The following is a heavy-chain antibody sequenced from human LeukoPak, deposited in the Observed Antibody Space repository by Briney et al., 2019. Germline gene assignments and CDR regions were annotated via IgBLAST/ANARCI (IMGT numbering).Heavy chain of an antibody. CDR1: GFTFRTYS. Sequence: GGSLRLSCAASGFTFRTYSINWVRQAPGKGLEWVASIGGSGSFIYYAESVKGRFTISRDNAKNSVYLQLSSLRVEDTAVYYCARFLATWDYYYMDVWGTGTTDIVSS. V-gene: IGHV3-48*01. J-gene: IGHJ6*03. CDR2: IGGSGSFI. D-gene: IGHD3-3*01. CDR3: ARFLATWDYYYMDV.